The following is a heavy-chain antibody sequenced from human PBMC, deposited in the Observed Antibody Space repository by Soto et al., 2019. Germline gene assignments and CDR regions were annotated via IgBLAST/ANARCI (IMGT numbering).Heavy chain of an antibody. CDR2: ISAYNGNT. CDR3: ARGDTMVRGVIDAFDI. Sequence: ASVKVSCKASGYTFTSYGISWVRQAPGQGLEWMGWISAYNGNTNYAQKLQGRVTMTTDTSTSTAYMELRSLRSDDTTVYYCARGDTMVRGVIDAFDIWGQGTMVTVSS. J-gene: IGHJ3*02. CDR1: GYTFTSYG. D-gene: IGHD3-10*01. V-gene: IGHV1-18*04.